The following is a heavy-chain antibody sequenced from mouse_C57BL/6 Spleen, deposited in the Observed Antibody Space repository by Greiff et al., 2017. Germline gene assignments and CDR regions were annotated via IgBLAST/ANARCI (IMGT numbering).Heavy chain of an antibody. Sequence: QVQLQQPGAELVMPGASVKLSCKASGYTFTSYWMHWVKQRPGQGLEWIGEIDPSDSYTNYNQKFKGKSTLTVDKSSRTAYMQLSSLTSEDSAVYYCARRGITTEAMDYWGQGTSVTVSS. J-gene: IGHJ4*01. CDR3: ARRGITTEAMDY. V-gene: IGHV1-69*01. CDR1: GYTFTSYW. D-gene: IGHD1-1*01. CDR2: IDPSDSYT.